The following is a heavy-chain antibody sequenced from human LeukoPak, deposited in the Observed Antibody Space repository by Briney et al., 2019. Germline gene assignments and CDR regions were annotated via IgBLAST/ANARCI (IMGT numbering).Heavy chain of an antibody. J-gene: IGHJ4*02. CDR3: ARPRYSSSSTYYFDY. Sequence: SETLSLTCTVSGGSISSSSYYWSWIRQPPGKGLEWIGSIYYSGGTYYNPSLKSRVTISVDTSKNQFSLKLSSVTAADTAVYYCARPRYSSSSTYYFDYWGQGTLVTVSS. V-gene: IGHV4-39*01. D-gene: IGHD6-6*01. CDR1: GGSISSSSYY. CDR2: IYYSGGT.